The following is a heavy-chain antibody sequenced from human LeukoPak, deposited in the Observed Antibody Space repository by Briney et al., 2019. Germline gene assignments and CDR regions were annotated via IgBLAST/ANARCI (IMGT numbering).Heavy chain of an antibody. CDR2: IYYSGST. V-gene: IGHV4-39*01. CDR3: ARSLIYSGYDYYFDY. Sequence: SSETLSLTCTVSGGFISSSSYYWGWIRQPPGKGLEWIGSIYYSGSTYYNPSLKSRVTISVDTSKNQFSLKLSSVTAADTAVYYCARSLIYSGYDYYFDYWGQGTLVTVSS. D-gene: IGHD5-12*01. J-gene: IGHJ4*02. CDR1: GGFISSSSYY.